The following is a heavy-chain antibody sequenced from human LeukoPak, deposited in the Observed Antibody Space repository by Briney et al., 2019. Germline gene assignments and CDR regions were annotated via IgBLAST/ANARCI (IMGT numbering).Heavy chain of an antibody. CDR2: IYYSGCT. CDR3: ARCGYDYIWGSYRQYYFDY. Sequence: SETLSLTCTVSGGSISSSSYYWGWIRQPPGKGLEWIGSIYYSGCTYYNPSLKSRVTISVDTSKNQFSLKLSSVTAADTAVYYCARCGYDYIWGSYRQYYFDYWGQGTLVTVSS. V-gene: IGHV4-39*01. CDR1: GGSISSSSYY. D-gene: IGHD3-16*02. J-gene: IGHJ4*02.